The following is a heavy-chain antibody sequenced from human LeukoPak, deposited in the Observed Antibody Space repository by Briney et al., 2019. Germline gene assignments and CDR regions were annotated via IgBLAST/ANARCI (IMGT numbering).Heavy chain of an antibody. V-gene: IGHV3-7*01. Sequence: GGSLRLSCEASGFTFSRYWMNWARQAPGKGLEWVDNIKQDGSAKYHVDSVKGRFTISTDNAKNSLYLQMSSLRAEDTAIYFCARDRGSPGPLQLFDYWGQGTLVPVSS. CDR3: ARDRGSPGPLQLFDY. CDR1: GFTFSRYW. CDR2: IKQDGSAK. J-gene: IGHJ4*02. D-gene: IGHD1-7*01.